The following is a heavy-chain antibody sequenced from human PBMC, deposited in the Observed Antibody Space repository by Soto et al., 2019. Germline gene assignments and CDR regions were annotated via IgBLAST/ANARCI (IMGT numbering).Heavy chain of an antibody. Sequence: GGSLRLSCAASGFTFITYGIHCFRHAPGKGLEWVAVIWYDGSNEHYADSVKGRFTISRDDSKNTLYLQMNSLRAEDTAVYYCARGSTWQGRDWFDPWGQGTLVTVSS. V-gene: IGHV3-33*01. CDR3: ARGSTWQGRDWFDP. J-gene: IGHJ5*02. CDR1: GFTFITYG. D-gene: IGHD6-13*01. CDR2: IWYDGSNE.